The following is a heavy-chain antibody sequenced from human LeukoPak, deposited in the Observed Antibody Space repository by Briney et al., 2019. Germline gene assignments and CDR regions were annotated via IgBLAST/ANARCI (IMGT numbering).Heavy chain of an antibody. CDR2: ISSSSSTI. D-gene: IGHD4-17*01. V-gene: IGHV3-48*01. CDR1: GFTFSSYS. J-gene: IGHJ6*03. Sequence: GGSLRLSCAASGFTFSSYSMNWVRQAPGKGLEWVSYISSSSSTIYYADSVKGRFTISRDNAKNSLYLQMNSLRAEDTAVYYCARRLNIGGYDYDNYYYYYMDVWGKGTTVTVSS. CDR3: ARRLNIGGYDYDNYYYYYMDV.